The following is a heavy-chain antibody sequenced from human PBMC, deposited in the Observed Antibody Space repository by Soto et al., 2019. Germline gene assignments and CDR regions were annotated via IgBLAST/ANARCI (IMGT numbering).Heavy chain of an antibody. J-gene: IGHJ5*01. CDR1: GYTFSSYG. CDR3: AREHCSSTSCYHRSNWFDS. Sequence: ASVKVSCKASGYTFSSYGISWGRQAPGQGLEWMGWISAYNGNTNYAQKLQGRVTMTTDTSTSTAYMELRSLRSDDTAVYYCAREHCSSTSCYHRSNWFDSWGQGTLVTVSS. V-gene: IGHV1-18*01. D-gene: IGHD2-2*01. CDR2: ISAYNGNT.